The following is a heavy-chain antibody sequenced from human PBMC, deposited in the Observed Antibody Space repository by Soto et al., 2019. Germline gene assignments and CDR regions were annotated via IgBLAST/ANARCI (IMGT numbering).Heavy chain of an antibody. CDR2: MNPNSGNT. V-gene: IGHV1-8*01. CDR3: ARYKTYYYDSSGYYTPNYYYYGMDV. D-gene: IGHD3-22*01. Sequence: ASVKVSCKASGYTFTSYDINWVRQATGQGLEWMGWMNPNSGNTGYAQKFQGRVTMTRNTSISTAYMELSSLRSEDTAVYYCARYKTYYYDSSGYYTPNYYYYGMDVWGQGTTVTV. J-gene: IGHJ6*02. CDR1: GYTFTSYD.